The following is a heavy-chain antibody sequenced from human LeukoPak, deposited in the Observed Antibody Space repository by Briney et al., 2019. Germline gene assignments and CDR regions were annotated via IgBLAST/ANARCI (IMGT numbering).Heavy chain of an antibody. CDR2: INPIFGVA. Sequence: SVKVSCKASGGTFTSYGISWVRQAPGQALEWRGRINPIFGVANYAQKFQGRLTITADKSTSTAYMELNSLRSEDTAIYYCARDNSFSGSSYYYYMDVWGKGTTVTVSS. J-gene: IGHJ6*03. CDR3: ARDNSFSGSSYYYYMDV. V-gene: IGHV1-69*04. D-gene: IGHD1-26*01. CDR1: GGTFTSYG.